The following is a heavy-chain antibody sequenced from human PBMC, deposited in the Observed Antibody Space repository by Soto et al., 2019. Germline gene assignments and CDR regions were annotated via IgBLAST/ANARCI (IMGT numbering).Heavy chain of an antibody. CDR1: GVTVGNNY. D-gene: IGHD4-17*01. J-gene: IGHJ4*02. Sequence: EVRLVESGGGLVQPGGSLRLSCAASGVTVGNNYMSWVHQAPGKGLEWVSVTYSGGDTRSADSVKGRFTMSRDSTKITVYLQMDSLRAEDTAVYFCARNVPVTALGYWGQGSLVTVSS. CDR3: ARNVPVTALGY. V-gene: IGHV3-66*01. CDR2: TYSGGDT.